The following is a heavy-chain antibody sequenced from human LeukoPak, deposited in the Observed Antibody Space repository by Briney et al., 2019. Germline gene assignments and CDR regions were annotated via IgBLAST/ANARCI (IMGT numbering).Heavy chain of an antibody. V-gene: IGHV4-59*01. Sequence: SETLSLACTVSGGSISSYYWSWIGQPPGKGLERIGYIYYSGSTNYNPSLKSRVTISVDTSKNQFSLKLSSVTAADTAVYYCARALPGTSGYYYDYWGQGTLVTVSS. CDR2: IYYSGST. J-gene: IGHJ4*02. CDR1: GGSISSYY. D-gene: IGHD3-22*01. CDR3: ARALPGTSGYYYDY.